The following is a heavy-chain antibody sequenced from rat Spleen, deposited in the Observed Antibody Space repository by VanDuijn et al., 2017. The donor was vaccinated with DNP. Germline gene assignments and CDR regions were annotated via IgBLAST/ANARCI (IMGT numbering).Heavy chain of an antibody. Sequence: EVQLQESGPGLVKPSQSLSLTCSVTDYSITSNFWGWIRKFPGNKMEWMGYISYSGSTSYNPSLKSRISITRDTSKNQFFLQLNSVTTEDTATYYCARGLNYGGYIYSWYFDFWGPGTMVTVSS. V-gene: IGHV3-1*01. CDR1: DYSITSNF. J-gene: IGHJ1*01. CDR3: ARGLNYGGYIYSWYFDF. CDR2: ISYSGST. D-gene: IGHD1-11*01.